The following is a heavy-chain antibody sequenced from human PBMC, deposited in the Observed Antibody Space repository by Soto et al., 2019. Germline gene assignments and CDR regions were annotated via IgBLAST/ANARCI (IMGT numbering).Heavy chain of an antibody. J-gene: IGHJ3*02. CDR2: ISYDGSNK. V-gene: IGHV3-30-3*01. Sequence: GGPLRLSCGASGFTFSGSALHWVRQAPGKGLEWVAVISYDGSNKYYADAVKGRFTITRDNSKNTLYLQMNSLRAEDTAVYYCAREGPFLRYFDWLSVPGAFDIWGQGTRGTVS. D-gene: IGHD3-9*01. CDR1: GFTFSGSA. CDR3: AREGPFLRYFDWLSVPGAFDI.